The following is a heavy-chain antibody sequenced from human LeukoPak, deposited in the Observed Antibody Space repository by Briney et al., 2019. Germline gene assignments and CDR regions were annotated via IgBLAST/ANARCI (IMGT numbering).Heavy chain of an antibody. V-gene: IGHV3-7*01. D-gene: IGHD3-22*01. CDR3: ARSGYDSSGYRIEDY. J-gene: IGHJ4*02. CDR2: IKQDGGEK. CDR1: GFTFSSFW. Sequence: GGSLRLSCTASGFTFSSFWMTWVRQAPGKGLEWVANIKQDGGEKYYVDSVKGRFTISRDDAKNSLYLQMNNLRAEDTAVYYCARSGYDSSGYRIEDYWGQGTLVTVSS.